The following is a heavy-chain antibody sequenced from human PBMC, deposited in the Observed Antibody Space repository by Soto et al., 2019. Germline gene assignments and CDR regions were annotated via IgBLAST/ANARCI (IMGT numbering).Heavy chain of an antibody. D-gene: IGHD3-16*01. CDR3: GRMGDPMDV. V-gene: IGHV1-69*12. Sequence: QVQLVQSGAEVKKPGSSVKVSCKASGGTFSSYAISWVRQAPGQGLEWMGGIIPIFGTANYAQKFQGRVTNTADQSPSTAYMERSSLRSEDTAVYYWGRMGDPMDVWGQGTTVSVSS. CDR2: IIPIFGTA. J-gene: IGHJ6*02. CDR1: GGTFSSYA.